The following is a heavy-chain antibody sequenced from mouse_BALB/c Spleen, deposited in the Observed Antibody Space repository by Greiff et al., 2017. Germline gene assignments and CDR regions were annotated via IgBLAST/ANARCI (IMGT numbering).Heavy chain of an antibody. CDR1: GFTFTDYY. CDR2: IRNKANGYTT. V-gene: IGHV7-3*02. Sequence: EVKVVESGGGLVQPGGSLRLSCATSGFTFTDYYMSWVRQPPGKALEWLGFIRNKANGYTTEYSASVKGRFTISIDNSPSILYLQMITLRAVDSATYYCARDPTYGNYFDYWGQGTTLTVSS. D-gene: IGHD2-10*02. CDR3: ARDPTYGNYFDY. J-gene: IGHJ2*01.